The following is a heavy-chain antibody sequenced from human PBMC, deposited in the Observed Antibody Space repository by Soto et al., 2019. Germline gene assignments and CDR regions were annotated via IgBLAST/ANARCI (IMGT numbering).Heavy chain of an antibody. Sequence: SETLSLTCTVSGGSISSGGYYWSWIRQHPGKGLEWIGYIFYSGSTYYNPSLKILVSISLDTSKNLFSLKLSSLIAADTAVYYCATRGYSYEIDYWGQGTLVTVSS. D-gene: IGHD5-18*01. CDR3: ATRGYSYEIDY. CDR1: GGSISSGGYY. J-gene: IGHJ4*02. CDR2: IFYSGST. V-gene: IGHV4-31*01.